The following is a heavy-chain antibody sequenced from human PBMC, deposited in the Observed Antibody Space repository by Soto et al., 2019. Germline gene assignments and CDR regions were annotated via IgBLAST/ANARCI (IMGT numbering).Heavy chain of an antibody. Sequence: SVKVSCKASGFTFTSSAVQWVRQARGQRLEWIGWIVVGSGNTNYAQKFQERVTITRDMSTSTAYMELSSLRSEDTAVYYCAAGSGSGWYTPTYYYYGMDVWGQGTTVTVSS. D-gene: IGHD6-19*01. J-gene: IGHJ6*02. CDR2: IVVGSGNT. CDR1: GFTFTSSA. V-gene: IGHV1-58*01. CDR3: AAGSGSGWYTPTYYYYGMDV.